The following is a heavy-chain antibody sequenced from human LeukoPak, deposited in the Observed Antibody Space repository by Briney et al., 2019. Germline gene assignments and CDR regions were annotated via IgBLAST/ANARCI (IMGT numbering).Heavy chain of an antibody. CDR1: GFTFSTFD. Sequence: TGGSLRLSCAASGFTFSTFDMHWVRQGTGKGLEWVSGIGTAGDTHYPASVKGRFTISRGNAKNSLYLQMNSLRAGDTAVYYCARAGQWFSDAYDIWGQGTMVTVSS. V-gene: IGHV3-13*01. J-gene: IGHJ3*02. CDR2: IGTAGDT. D-gene: IGHD3-10*01. CDR3: ARAGQWFSDAYDI.